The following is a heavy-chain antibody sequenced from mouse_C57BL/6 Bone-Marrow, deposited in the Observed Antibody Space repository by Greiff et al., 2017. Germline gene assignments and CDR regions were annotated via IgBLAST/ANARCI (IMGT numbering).Heavy chain of an antibody. D-gene: IGHD3-2*02. Sequence: QVQLQQSGAELAKPGASVKLSCKASGYTFTSYWMHWVKQRPGQGLEWIGYINPSSGCTKYNQKFKDKATLTADKSSSTAYMQLSSLTYEDSAVYYCAKQLTPLYDAMDYWGQGTSVTVSS. CDR2: INPSSGCT. V-gene: IGHV1-7*01. CDR1: GYTFTSYW. J-gene: IGHJ4*01. CDR3: AKQLTPLYDAMDY.